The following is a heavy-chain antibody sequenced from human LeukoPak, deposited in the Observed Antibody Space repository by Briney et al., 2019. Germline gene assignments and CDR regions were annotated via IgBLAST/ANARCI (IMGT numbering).Heavy chain of an antibody. V-gene: IGHV4-4*02. J-gene: IGHJ4*02. D-gene: IGHD3-16*02. CDR3: ARVIMITLGGVIVPDYFDY. CDR2: IYHSGST. Sequence: SETLSLTCAVSGGSISSSNWWSWVRQPPGKGLEWIGEIYHSGSTNYNPSLKSRVTISVDKSKNQFSLKLSSVTAADTAVYYCARVIMITLGGVIVPDYFDYWGQGTLVTVSS. CDR1: GGSISSSNW.